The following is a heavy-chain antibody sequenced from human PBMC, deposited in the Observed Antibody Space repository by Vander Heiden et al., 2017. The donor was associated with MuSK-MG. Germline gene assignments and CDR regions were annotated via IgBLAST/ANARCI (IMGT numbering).Heavy chain of an antibody. CDR2: IYWDDDK. Sequence: QITLKESGPTLVKPTQTLTLTCTFSGFSLSTSGVGVGWIRQPPGKALEWLALIYWDDDKRYSPSLKSRLTITKDTSKNQVVLTMTNMDPVDTATYYCAHSVSSYYDSSVFGGSFDYWGQGTLVTVSS. J-gene: IGHJ4*02. CDR3: AHSVSSYYDSSVFGGSFDY. D-gene: IGHD3-22*01. CDR1: GFSLSTSGVG. V-gene: IGHV2-5*02.